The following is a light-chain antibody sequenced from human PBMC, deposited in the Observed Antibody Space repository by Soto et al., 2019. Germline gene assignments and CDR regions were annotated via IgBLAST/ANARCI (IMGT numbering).Light chain of an antibody. J-gene: IGLJ1*01. Sequence: QSALTQPASVSGSPGQSITISCTGTSSDVGGYKYVSWYQQHPGKAPKVMIYEVSNRPSGVSTRFSGSKSGNTASLTISGLQADDEGDYYCSSYRSIGSIVFGSGTKLTVL. CDR1: SSDVGGYKY. V-gene: IGLV2-14*01. CDR3: SSYRSIGSIV. CDR2: EVS.